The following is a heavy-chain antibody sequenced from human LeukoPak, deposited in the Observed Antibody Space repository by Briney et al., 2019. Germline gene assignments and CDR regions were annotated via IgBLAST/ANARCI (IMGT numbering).Heavy chain of an antibody. V-gene: IGHV3-33*01. CDR1: GFTFSSYG. Sequence: GRSLRLSCAASGFTFSSYGMHWVRQAPGKGLEWVAVIWYDGSNKYYADSVKGRFTISRDNSKNTLYLQMNSLRAEDTAVYYCARESYDFWSGYLVPTFDYWGQGTLVTVSS. CDR2: IWYDGSNK. D-gene: IGHD3-3*01. J-gene: IGHJ4*02. CDR3: ARESYDFWSGYLVPTFDY.